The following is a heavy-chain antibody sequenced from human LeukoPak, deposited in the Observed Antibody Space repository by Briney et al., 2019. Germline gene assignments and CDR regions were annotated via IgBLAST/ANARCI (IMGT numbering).Heavy chain of an antibody. V-gene: IGHV4-59*08. Sequence: SETLSLTCTVSGGSISSYYWSWIRQPPGKGLELIGYIYNSGSTNYNPSLKSRVTISVDTSKNQFSLKLSSVSAADTPVYYCARRRAEGGSNGHYNWFDPWGQGTLVTVSS. CDR2: IYNSGST. CDR3: ARRRAEGGSNGHYNWFDP. J-gene: IGHJ5*02. CDR1: GGSISSYY. D-gene: IGHD6-13*01.